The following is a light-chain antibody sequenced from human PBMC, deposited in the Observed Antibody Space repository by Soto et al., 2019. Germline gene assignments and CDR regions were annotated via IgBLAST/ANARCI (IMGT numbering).Light chain of an antibody. J-gene: IGKJ1*01. CDR1: ESIRTW. Sequence: IQMTQSPSTLSASIVDIVTITFLASESIRTWLACYQHKPGKAPKFLIYDASSLESGVPSRFSGSGSGTEFTLTISSLQPDDFATYYSQHYNSYSEAFGQRTKVDIK. V-gene: IGKV1-5*01. CDR2: DAS. CDR3: QHYNSYSEA.